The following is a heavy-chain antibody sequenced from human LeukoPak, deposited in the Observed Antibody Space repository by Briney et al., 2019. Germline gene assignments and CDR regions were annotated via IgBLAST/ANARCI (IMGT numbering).Heavy chain of an antibody. Sequence: PGGSLRLSCAVSGFTFTTYWLGWVRQPPGKGLEWVANIKQDGTEKYYVDSVKGRFTISRDNAKNSLYLQMNSLGAEDTAVYYCARLGVAAAGNVFRTYYYYYYMDVWGKGTTVTVSS. CDR1: GFTFTTYW. D-gene: IGHD6-13*01. V-gene: IGHV3-7*01. CDR2: IKQDGTEK. CDR3: ARLGVAAAGNVFRTYYYYYYMDV. J-gene: IGHJ6*03.